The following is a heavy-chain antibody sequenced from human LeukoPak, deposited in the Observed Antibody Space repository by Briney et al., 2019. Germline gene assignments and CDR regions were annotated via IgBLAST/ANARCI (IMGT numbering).Heavy chain of an antibody. Sequence: AGGSLRLSCAASGITVTSDFMIWVRQAPGQGLEWVSIIYRGGETYYADSVKGRFTISSDNSKNTLYLQVTSLRAEDTAVYYCASRGTWGQGTLVTVSS. J-gene: IGHJ5*02. CDR2: IYRGGET. CDR1: GITVTSDF. V-gene: IGHV3-66*01. CDR3: ASRGT. D-gene: IGHD3-10*01.